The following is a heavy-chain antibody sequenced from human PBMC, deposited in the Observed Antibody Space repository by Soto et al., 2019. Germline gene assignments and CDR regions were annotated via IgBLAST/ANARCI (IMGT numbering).Heavy chain of an antibody. J-gene: IGHJ4*02. D-gene: IGHD2-2*03. CDR2: ISGSGGST. CDR3: AKEGGYCSSTSCYGRVYY. V-gene: IGHV3-23*01. CDR1: GFTFSNYA. Sequence: EVQLLESGGGLVQPGGSLRLSCAASGFTFSNYAMSWVRQAPGKGLEWVSAISGSGGSTYYADSVKGRFTISRDNSKNTLYLQMNSLRAEDTAVYYCAKEGGYCSSTSCYGRVYYWGQGTLVTVSS.